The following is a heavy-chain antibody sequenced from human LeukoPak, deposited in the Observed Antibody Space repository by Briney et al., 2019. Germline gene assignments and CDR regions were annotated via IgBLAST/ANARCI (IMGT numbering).Heavy chain of an antibody. Sequence: GASVKVSCKASGYTFTSYGISWVRQAPEQGLEWMGWTSAHNDDTNYAETLQGRLTMTTDISTSTAYMELTSLRSDDTAVYYCARDWDSRNDYFDPWGQGTLVIVSS. D-gene: IGHD1-1*01. J-gene: IGHJ4*02. V-gene: IGHV1-18*01. CDR3: ARDWDSRNDYFDP. CDR1: GYTFTSYG. CDR2: TSAHNDDT.